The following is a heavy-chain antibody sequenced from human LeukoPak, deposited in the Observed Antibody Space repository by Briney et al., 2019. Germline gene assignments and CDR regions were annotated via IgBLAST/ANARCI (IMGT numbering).Heavy chain of an antibody. CDR3: AREGSSLTGVHY. Sequence: GGSLRLSCVASGFTFSDYYINWIRQAPGKGLGWVSYISSSRSARYYTDSVKGRFTISRDNAKNSLYLQMNSLRAEDTAVYYCAREGSSLTGVHYWGQGTLVTVSS. V-gene: IGHV3-11*01. D-gene: IGHD3-9*01. CDR2: ISSSRSAR. CDR1: GFTFSDYY. J-gene: IGHJ4*02.